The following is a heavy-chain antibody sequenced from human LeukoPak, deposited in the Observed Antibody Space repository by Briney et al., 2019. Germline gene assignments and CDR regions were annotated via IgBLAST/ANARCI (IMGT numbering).Heavy chain of an antibody. CDR3: ARASTWIQLWLTY. J-gene: IGHJ4*02. Sequence: SVKVSCKASGGTFSSYAISWVRQAPGQGLEWMGRIIPILGIANYAQKFQGRVTITADKSTSTAYMELSSLRSEDTAVYYCARASTWIQLWLTYWGQGTLVTVSS. V-gene: IGHV1-69*04. D-gene: IGHD5-18*01. CDR2: IIPILGIA. CDR1: GGTFSSYA.